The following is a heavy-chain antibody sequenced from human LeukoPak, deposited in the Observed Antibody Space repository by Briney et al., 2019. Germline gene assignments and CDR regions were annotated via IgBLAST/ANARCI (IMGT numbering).Heavy chain of an antibody. D-gene: IGHD3-10*01. V-gene: IGHV4-39*01. CDR3: ARHGFGELLHPDY. CDR1: GGSISSSSYY. J-gene: IGHJ4*02. Sequence: NPSETLSLTCTVSGGSISSSSYYWGWIRQPPGKGLEWIGSIYYSGSTYYNPSLKSRVTISVDTSKNQFSLKLSSVTAADTAAYYCARHGFGELLHPDYWGQGTLVTVSS. CDR2: IYYSGST.